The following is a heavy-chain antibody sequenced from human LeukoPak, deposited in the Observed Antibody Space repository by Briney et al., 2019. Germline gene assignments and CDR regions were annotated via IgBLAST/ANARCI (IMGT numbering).Heavy chain of an antibody. CDR2: ISSSGSTI. CDR1: GFTFSDYY. J-gene: IGHJ4*02. Sequence: GGSLRLSCAASGFTFSDYYMSWIRQAPGKGLEWVSYISSSGSTIYYADSVKGRFTISRDNSKNTLYLQMNSLRAEDTAVYYCARDRNEYYYDSSGYSYYFDYWGQGTLVTVSS. CDR3: ARDRNEYYYDSSGYSYYFDY. V-gene: IGHV3-11*04. D-gene: IGHD3-22*01.